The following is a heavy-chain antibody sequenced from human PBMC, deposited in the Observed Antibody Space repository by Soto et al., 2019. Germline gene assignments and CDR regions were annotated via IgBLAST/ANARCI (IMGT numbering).Heavy chain of an antibody. CDR1: GFIFSNNW. CDR2: ISGDGSSV. CDR3: ATGASRNFFDY. J-gene: IGHJ4*02. V-gene: IGHV3-74*01. Sequence: PGGSLRLSCAASGFIFSNNWMHGVRQTPEEGLVWVSRISGDGSSVYYEDSVRSRFIISRDNTRNTLYLHMDSLRAEDKGVYYCATGASRNFFDYWGLGTLVTVSS. D-gene: IGHD3-3*01.